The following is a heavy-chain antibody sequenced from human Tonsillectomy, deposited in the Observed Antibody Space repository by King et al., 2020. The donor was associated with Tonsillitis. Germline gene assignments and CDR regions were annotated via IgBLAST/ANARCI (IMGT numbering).Heavy chain of an antibody. Sequence: VQLVESGAEVKKPGESLKISCKSSGYNFTTHWIGWVRQMPGKGLEWMGIIYPGDSDARHSPSFQGPVTISADKSISTAYLHWSSLKASDTAMYYCARTRAAIFGVVILPDAFDIWGQGTLVTVSS. J-gene: IGHJ3*02. V-gene: IGHV5-51*03. CDR1: GYNFTTHW. D-gene: IGHD3-3*01. CDR3: ARTRAAIFGVVILPDAFDI. CDR2: IYPGDSDA.